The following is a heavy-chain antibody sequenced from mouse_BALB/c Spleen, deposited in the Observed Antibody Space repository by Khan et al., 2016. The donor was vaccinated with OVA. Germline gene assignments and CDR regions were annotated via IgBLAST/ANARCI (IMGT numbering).Heavy chain of an antibody. Sequence: EVELVESGGGLVTPGGSLKLSCAPSGFAFSSYNMSWVRQTPEKRLEWVATISGTGIYTYYPDSVKGRFTISRDNARNTLYLQMSSLRSEDTALYYGARPSYYGNPWFTYWGQGTLVTVSA. CDR1: GFAFSSYN. D-gene: IGHD2-10*01. CDR2: ISGTGIYT. CDR3: ARPSYYGNPWFTY. V-gene: IGHV5-9*02. J-gene: IGHJ3*01.